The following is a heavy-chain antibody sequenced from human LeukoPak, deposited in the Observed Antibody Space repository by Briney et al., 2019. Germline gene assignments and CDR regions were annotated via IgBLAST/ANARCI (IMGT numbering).Heavy chain of an antibody. Sequence: GGSLRLSCAASGFTFSNYWMHWVRQAPGKGLVWVSRINSDGSSTSYADSVKGRFTISRDNAKNSLYLQMNSLRAEDTALYYCARRDIVVVPAAIFGAFDIWGQGTMVTVSS. CDR2: INSDGSST. D-gene: IGHD2-2*02. CDR1: GFTFSNYW. V-gene: IGHV3-74*01. CDR3: ARRDIVVVPAAIFGAFDI. J-gene: IGHJ3*02.